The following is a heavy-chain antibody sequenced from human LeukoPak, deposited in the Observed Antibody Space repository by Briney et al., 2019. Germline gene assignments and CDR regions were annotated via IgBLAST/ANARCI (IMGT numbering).Heavy chain of an antibody. Sequence: GGSLRLSCAASGFTFSSYGMHWVRQAPGKGLERVAVIWYDGSNKYYADSVKGRFTISRDNSKNTLYLQMNSLRAEDTAVYYCARDYCSGGSCYDFDYWGQGTLVTVSS. J-gene: IGHJ4*02. V-gene: IGHV3-33*01. CDR3: ARDYCSGGSCYDFDY. CDR1: GFTFSSYG. CDR2: IWYDGSNK. D-gene: IGHD2-15*01.